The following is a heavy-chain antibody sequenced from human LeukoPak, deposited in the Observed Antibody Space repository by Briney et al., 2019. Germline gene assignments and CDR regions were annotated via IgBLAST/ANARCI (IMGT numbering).Heavy chain of an antibody. CDR2: ISSSSSTI. CDR3: ARDRWEMAAEI. CDR1: GFSFITYN. D-gene: IGHD5-24*01. J-gene: IGHJ4*02. Sequence: GGSLRLSCAASGFSFITYNMNWVRQAPGKGLEWVSYISSSSSTIYYADSVKGRFTISRDNAKNSLYLQMNSLRAEDTAVYYCARDRWEMAAEIWGQGTLVTVSS. V-gene: IGHV3-48*01.